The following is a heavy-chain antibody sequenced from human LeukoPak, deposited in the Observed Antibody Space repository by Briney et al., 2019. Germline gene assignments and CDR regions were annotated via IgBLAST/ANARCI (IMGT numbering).Heavy chain of an antibody. V-gene: IGHV3-7*01. J-gene: IGHJ4*02. CDR1: GFTFDKHW. D-gene: IGHD3-10*01. CDR3: ARVELDNSRSYERDFDY. Sequence: GGSLRLSCRASGFTFDKHWMSWVRQAPGKGLEWVATIKQYGGDKYYVDSVKGRFTISRDNVENSLYLQMNSLTSKDTAVYYCARVELDNSRSYERDFDYWGQGTLVTVSS. CDR2: IKQYGGDK.